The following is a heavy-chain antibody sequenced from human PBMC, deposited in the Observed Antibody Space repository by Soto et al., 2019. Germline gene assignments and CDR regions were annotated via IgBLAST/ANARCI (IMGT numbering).Heavy chain of an antibody. CDR3: ARHKESPDYGDYYDY. D-gene: IGHD4-17*01. CDR2: IYYSGST. CDR1: GGSISSYY. J-gene: IGHJ4*02. V-gene: IGHV4-59*08. Sequence: SETLSLTCTVSGGSISSYYWSWIRQPPGKGLEWIGYIYYSGSTNYNPSLKSRVTISVDTSKNQFSLKLSSVTAADTAVYYCARHKESPDYGDYYDYWGQGTLVTVSS.